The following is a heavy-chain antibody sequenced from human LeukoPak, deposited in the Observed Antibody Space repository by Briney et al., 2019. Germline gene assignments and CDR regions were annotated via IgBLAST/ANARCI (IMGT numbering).Heavy chain of an antibody. J-gene: IGHJ2*01. CDR1: GYTLTELS. CDR3: ATVKVTSQDYYDGSGYYSRYFDL. D-gene: IGHD3-22*01. V-gene: IGHV1-24*01. CDR2: FDPEDGET. Sequence: ASVKVSCKVSGYTLTELSMHWVRQAPGKGLEWMGGFDPEDGETIYAQKFQGRVTMTEDTSTDTAYMELSSLRSEDTAVYYCATVKVTSQDYYDGSGYYSRYFDLWGRGTLVTVSS.